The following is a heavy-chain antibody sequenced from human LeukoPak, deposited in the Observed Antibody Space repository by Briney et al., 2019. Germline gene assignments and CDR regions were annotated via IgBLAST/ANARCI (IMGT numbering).Heavy chain of an antibody. CDR3: ARVGQLGRLSFDY. Sequence: ASVKVSCKASGCAFTGYYMHWVRQAPGQGLEWIGWINPNSGGTNYAQKFQGRVTMTRDTSISTAYMEPSRLRSDDTAVYYCARVGQLGRLSFDYWGQGTLVTVSS. CDR1: GCAFTGYY. D-gene: IGHD2/OR15-2a*01. V-gene: IGHV1-2*02. CDR2: INPNSGGT. J-gene: IGHJ4*02.